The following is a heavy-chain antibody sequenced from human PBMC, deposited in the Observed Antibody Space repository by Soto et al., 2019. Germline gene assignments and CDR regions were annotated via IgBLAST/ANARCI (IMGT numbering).Heavy chain of an antibody. CDR1: GFTFSTYA. Sequence: PGGSLRLSCAASGFTFSTYAMHWVRQAPGKGLEWVAVISYDGSNKYYADSVKGRFTISRDNSKNTLYLQMNSLRAEDTAVYYCARGGYSYGYGLVRYYYGMDVWGQGTTVTVSS. V-gene: IGHV3-30-3*01. CDR3: ARGGYSYGYGLVRYYYGMDV. CDR2: ISYDGSNK. J-gene: IGHJ6*02. D-gene: IGHD5-18*01.